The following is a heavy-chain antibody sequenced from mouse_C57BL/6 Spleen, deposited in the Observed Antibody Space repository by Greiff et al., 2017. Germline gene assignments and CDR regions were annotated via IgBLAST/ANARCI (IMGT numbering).Heavy chain of an antibody. D-gene: IGHD2-4*01. CDR3: TYYDYDPFAY. V-gene: IGHV6-3*01. Sequence: EVKLQESGGGLVQPGGSMKLSCVASGFTFSNYWMNWVRQSPEKGLEWVAQIRLKSDNYATHYAESVKGRFTISRDDSKSSVYLQMNNLRAEDTGIYYCTYYDYDPFAYWGQGTLVTVSA. CDR2: IRLKSDNYAT. CDR1: GFTFSNYW. J-gene: IGHJ3*01.